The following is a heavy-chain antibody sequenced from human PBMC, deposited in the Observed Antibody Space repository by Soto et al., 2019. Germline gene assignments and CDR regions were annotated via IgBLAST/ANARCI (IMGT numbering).Heavy chain of an antibody. CDR2: ISAYNGNT. V-gene: IGHV1-18*04. J-gene: IGHJ3*02. Sequence: ATVKVSFKASCYTFPIYGISCLLQAPGQGLEWMGWISAYNGNTNYAQKLQGRVTMTTDTSTSTAYMELRSLRSDDTAVYYCARDLFWVVVTARFAFDIWGQGTMVTV. CDR3: ARDLFWVVVTARFAFDI. D-gene: IGHD2-21*02. CDR1: CYTFPIYG.